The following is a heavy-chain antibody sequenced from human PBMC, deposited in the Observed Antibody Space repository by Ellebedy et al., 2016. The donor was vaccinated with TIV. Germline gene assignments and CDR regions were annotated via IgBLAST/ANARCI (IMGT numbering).Heavy chain of an antibody. CDR1: GYTFTSYA. CDR3: ARVSSPYSSGWYPSDY. J-gene: IGHJ4*02. Sequence: ASVKVSCXASGYTFTSYAMHWVRQAPGQRLEWMGWINAGNGNTKYSQKFQGRVTITRDTSASTAYMELSSLRSEDTAVYYCARVSSPYSSGWYPSDYWGQGTLVTVSS. V-gene: IGHV1-3*01. D-gene: IGHD6-19*01. CDR2: INAGNGNT.